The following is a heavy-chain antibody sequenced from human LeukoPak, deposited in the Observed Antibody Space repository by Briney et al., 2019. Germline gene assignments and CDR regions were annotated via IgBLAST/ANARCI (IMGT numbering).Heavy chain of an antibody. J-gene: IGHJ4*02. V-gene: IGHV1-24*01. D-gene: IGHD1-1*01. CDR3: ATDELERRIFDY. CDR2: FDPEDGET. CDR1: GYTLTELS. Sequence: ASVKVSCKVFGYTLTELSMHWVRQAPGKGLEWMGGFDPEDGETIYAQKFQGRVTMTEDTSTDTAYMELSSLRSEDTAVYYCATDELERRIFDYWGQGTLVTVSS.